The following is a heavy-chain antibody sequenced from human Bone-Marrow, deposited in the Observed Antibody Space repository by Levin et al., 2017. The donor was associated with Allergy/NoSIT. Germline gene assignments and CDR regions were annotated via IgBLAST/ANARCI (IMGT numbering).Heavy chain of an antibody. D-gene: IGHD2-8*02. CDR1: GFTFGASE. V-gene: IGHV3-73*01. Sequence: GGSLRLSCVASGFTFGASEMNWVRQASGKGLEWVGRIRDKGNRYATVYKASVRGRFTISRDDSKNTTFLQMNSLKTEDTAVYYCTRTGGSCTGITCSEDYFYYYMDVWGTGTTVTVS. J-gene: IGHJ6*03. CDR3: TRTGGSCTGITCSEDYFYYYMDV. CDR2: IRDKGNRYAT.